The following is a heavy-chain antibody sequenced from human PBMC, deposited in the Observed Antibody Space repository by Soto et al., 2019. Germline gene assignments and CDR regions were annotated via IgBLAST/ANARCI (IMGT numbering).Heavy chain of an antibody. CDR1: GFTFSSYA. J-gene: IGHJ4*02. Sequence: GGSLRLSCAASGFTFSSYAMSWVRQAPGKGLEWVSAISGSGGSTYYADSVKGRFTISRDNSKNTLYLQMNSLRAEDTAVYYCAKAKHGYCSGGSCYSNFDYWGQGTLVTVSS. D-gene: IGHD2-15*01. CDR2: ISGSGGST. CDR3: AKAKHGYCSGGSCYSNFDY. V-gene: IGHV3-23*01.